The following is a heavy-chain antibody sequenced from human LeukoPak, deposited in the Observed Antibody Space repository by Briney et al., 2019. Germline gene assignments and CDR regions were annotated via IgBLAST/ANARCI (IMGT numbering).Heavy chain of an antibody. Sequence: PSETLSLTCAVSGGSISSSNWWSWVRQPPGKGLEWIGEIYHSGSTNYNPSLKSRVTISVDTSKNQFSLKLSSVTAADTAVYYCARGYVDTIFGVVTLTYNWFDPWGQGTLVTVSS. V-gene: IGHV4-4*02. CDR3: ARGYVDTIFGVVTLTYNWFDP. CDR2: IYHSGST. J-gene: IGHJ5*02. CDR1: GGSISSSNW. D-gene: IGHD3-3*01.